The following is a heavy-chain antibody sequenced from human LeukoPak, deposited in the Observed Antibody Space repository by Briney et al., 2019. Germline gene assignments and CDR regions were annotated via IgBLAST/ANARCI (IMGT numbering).Heavy chain of an antibody. CDR1: GGSISSYY. D-gene: IGHD3-16*01. Sequence: PSETLSLTCTVSGGSISSYYWSWIRQPPGKGLEWIGYIYYSGSTNYNPSLKSRVTISVDTSKSQFSLKLSSVTAADTAVYYCASTIGRIEGAFDIWGQGTMVTVSS. J-gene: IGHJ3*02. V-gene: IGHV4-59*01. CDR3: ASTIGRIEGAFDI. CDR2: IYYSGST.